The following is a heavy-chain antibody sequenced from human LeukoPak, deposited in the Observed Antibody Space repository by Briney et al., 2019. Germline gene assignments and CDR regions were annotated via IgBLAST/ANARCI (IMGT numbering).Heavy chain of an antibody. D-gene: IGHD6-19*01. J-gene: IGHJ4*02. CDR1: GLTFSSYV. V-gene: IGHV3-30*04. CDR2: ISNDGSDK. Sequence: PGRSLRLSCAASGLTFSSYVMHWVRQAPGKGLECVAVISNDGSDKYYADSVKGRFTISRDNSKNTLYLQMNSLRAEDTALYYCARDGGYSRGWTYGAGDYWGQGTLVTVSS. CDR3: ARDGGYSRGWTYGAGDY.